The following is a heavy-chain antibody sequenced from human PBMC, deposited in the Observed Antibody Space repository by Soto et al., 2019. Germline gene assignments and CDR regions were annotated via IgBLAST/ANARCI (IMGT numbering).Heavy chain of an antibody. V-gene: IGHV1-69*08. Sequence: QVQLVQSGAEVKKPGSSVKVSCKTSGGTFSSYTISWVRQAPGQGLEWMGRIIPILGIANYAQKFQGRVTITADKSTSTAYMQLSSLRSEDPAVYYCARDTGGDYADYWGQGTLVTVSS. J-gene: IGHJ4*02. CDR2: IIPILGIA. CDR3: ARDTGGDYADY. CDR1: GGTFSSYT. D-gene: IGHD2-8*02.